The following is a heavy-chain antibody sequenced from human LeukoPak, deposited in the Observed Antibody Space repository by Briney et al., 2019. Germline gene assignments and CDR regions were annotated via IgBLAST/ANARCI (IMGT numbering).Heavy chain of an antibody. CDR2: ISSSSII. CDR3: ARLERGYSYGY. CDR1: GFTFSSYS. D-gene: IGHD5-18*01. J-gene: IGHJ4*02. Sequence: GGSLRLSCAASGFTFSSYSMNWVRQAPGKGLEWVSYISSSSIIYYADSVKGRFTISRDNAKNSLYLQMNSLRDEDTAVYYCARLERGYSYGYWGQGTLVTVSS. V-gene: IGHV3-48*02.